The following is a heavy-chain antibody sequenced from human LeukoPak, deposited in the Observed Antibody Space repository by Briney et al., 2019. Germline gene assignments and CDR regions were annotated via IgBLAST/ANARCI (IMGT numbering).Heavy chain of an antibody. J-gene: IGHJ6*02. CDR2: ISSSGSTI. CDR1: GFTFSSYS. CDR3: ARGGVVAGTNYYYYGMDV. D-gene: IGHD1-14*01. Sequence: GGSLRLSCAASGFTFSSYSMNWVRQAPGKGLEWVSYISSSGSTIYYADSVKGRSTISRDNAKNSPYLQMNSLRAEDTAVYYCARGGVVAGTNYYYYGMDVWGQGTTVTVSS. V-gene: IGHV3-48*04.